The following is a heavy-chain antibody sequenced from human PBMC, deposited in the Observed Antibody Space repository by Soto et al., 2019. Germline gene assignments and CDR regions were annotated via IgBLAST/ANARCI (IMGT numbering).Heavy chain of an antibody. CDR2: IYATGTT. CDR1: GASISGFY. CDR3: VMDGTKTLRGWFDP. J-gene: IGHJ5*02. Sequence: PSETLSLTCTVSGASISGFYWSWIRKSAGKGLEWIGRIYATGTTDYNPSLKSRVMMSVDTSKRQFSLKLRSVTAADTAVYYCVMDGTKTLRGWFDPWGQGISVTVS. V-gene: IGHV4-4*07. D-gene: IGHD1-1*01.